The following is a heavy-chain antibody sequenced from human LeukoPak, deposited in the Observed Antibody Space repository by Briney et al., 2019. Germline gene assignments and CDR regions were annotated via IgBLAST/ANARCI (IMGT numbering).Heavy chain of an antibody. CDR3: AKEVWKSSGSYSD. CDR2: IWYDGSNK. V-gene: IGHV3-33*06. D-gene: IGHD3-10*01. Sequence: GGSLRLSCAASGFTFSSYGMHWVRQAPGKGLEWVAVIWYDGSNKYYADSVKGRFTISRDNSKNTLYLQMNSLRAEDMAVYYCAKEVWKSSGSYSDWGQGTLVTVSS. CDR1: GFTFSSYG. J-gene: IGHJ4*02.